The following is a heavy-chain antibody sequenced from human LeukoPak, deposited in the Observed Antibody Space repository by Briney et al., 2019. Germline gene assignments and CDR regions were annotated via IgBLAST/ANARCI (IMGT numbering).Heavy chain of an antibody. V-gene: IGHV3-21*01. CDR1: GFTFSSHW. CDR2: ISSSSSYI. D-gene: IGHD3-22*01. CDR3: ASTKSPYDSSGYCFDY. Sequence: GGSLRLSCAGSGFTFSSHWIGWVRQAPGKGLEWVSSISSSSSYIYYADSVKGRFTISRDNAKNSLYLQMNSLRAEDTAVYYCASTKSPYDSSGYCFDYWGQGTLVTVSS. J-gene: IGHJ4*02.